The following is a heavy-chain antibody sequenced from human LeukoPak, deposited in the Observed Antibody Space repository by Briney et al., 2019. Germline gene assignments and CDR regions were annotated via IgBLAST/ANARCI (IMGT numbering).Heavy chain of an antibody. V-gene: IGHV3-43*02. Sequence: HPGESLRLSCAASGFTFGDYAMHWVRQAPGKGLEWVSLISGDGGTTYSSDSVKGRFTISGDTSRNSLYLQLSSLRDEGTALYFCARASPRGWYHWNYYFDSWGQGTLVTVSS. CDR2: ISGDGGTT. CDR1: GFTFGDYA. CDR3: ARASPRGWYHWNYYFDS. J-gene: IGHJ4*02. D-gene: IGHD1-7*01.